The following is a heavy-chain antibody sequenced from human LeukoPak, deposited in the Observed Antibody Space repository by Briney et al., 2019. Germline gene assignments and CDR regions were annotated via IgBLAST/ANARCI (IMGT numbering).Heavy chain of an antibody. J-gene: IGHJ6*03. V-gene: IGHV3-21*01. Sequence: GGSLRLSCAASGFTFSSYSMNWVRQAPGKGLEWVSSISSSSSYIYYADSVKGRFTISRDNAKNSLYLQMNSLRAEDTAVYYCARDVTGTTVARYYYYMDVWGKGTTVTVSS. CDR1: GFTFSSYS. CDR2: ISSSSSYI. CDR3: ARDVTGTTVARYYYYMDV. D-gene: IGHD1-20*01.